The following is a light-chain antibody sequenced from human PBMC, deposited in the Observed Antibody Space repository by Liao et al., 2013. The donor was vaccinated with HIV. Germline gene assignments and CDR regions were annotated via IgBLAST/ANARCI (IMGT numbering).Light chain of an antibody. CDR1: TLGDKY. J-gene: IGLJ2*01. CDR2: QDN. Sequence: SYELTQPPSVSVSPGQTASITCFGHTLGDKYVYWYQQKPGQSPVLVIYQDNQRPSGIPERFSGSNSGNTATLTISETQAVDEADYYCQAWDTNTAIFGGGTKLTVL. V-gene: IGLV3-1*01. CDR3: QAWDTNTAI.